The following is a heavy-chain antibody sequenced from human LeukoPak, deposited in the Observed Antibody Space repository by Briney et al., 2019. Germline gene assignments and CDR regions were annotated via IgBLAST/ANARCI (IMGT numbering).Heavy chain of an antibody. D-gene: IGHD3-3*01. V-gene: IGHV3-48*01. J-gene: IGHJ4*02. CDR1: GFTFSSYS. CDR2: ISSSSSTI. CDR3: AKDYRPHDFWSGLVDY. Sequence: GGSLRLSCAASGFTFSSYSMNWVRQAPGKGLEWVSYISSSSSTIYYADSVKGRFTISRDNAKNSLYLQMNSLRAEDTAVYYCAKDYRPHDFWSGLVDYWGQGTLVTVSS.